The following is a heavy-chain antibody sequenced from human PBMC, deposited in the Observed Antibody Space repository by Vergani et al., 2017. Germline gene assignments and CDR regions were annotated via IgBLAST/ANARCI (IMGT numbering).Heavy chain of an antibody. D-gene: IGHD3-3*01. CDR1: GASITSGSFY. V-gene: IGHV4-61*02. CDR2: IHASGTK. J-gene: IGHJ5*02. Sequence: QVHLNEAGPGLVKPSQTLSLTCTVSGASITSGSFYWSWIRQPAGKGLEWIGRIHASGTKNYNPSLRSRVTLSVDTSKNQLSLKMISMTAADTAVYYCVRDSWRSDLRAVYWFDTLGQGTLVSVSS. CDR3: VRDSWRSDLRAVYWFDT.